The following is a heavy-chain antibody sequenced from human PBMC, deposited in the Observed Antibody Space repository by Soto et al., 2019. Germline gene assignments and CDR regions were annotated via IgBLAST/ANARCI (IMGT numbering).Heavy chain of an antibody. CDR3: ARGASGSGYDELVIDY. V-gene: IGHV4-59*01. CDR1: GGSISSYY. Sequence: SETLSLTCTVSGGSISSYYWSWIRQPPGKGLEWIGYIYYSGSTNYNPSLKSRVTISVDTSKNQFSLKLSSVTAADTAVYYCARGASGSGYDELVIDYWGQGTLVTVSS. CDR2: IYYSGST. D-gene: IGHD5-12*01. J-gene: IGHJ4*02.